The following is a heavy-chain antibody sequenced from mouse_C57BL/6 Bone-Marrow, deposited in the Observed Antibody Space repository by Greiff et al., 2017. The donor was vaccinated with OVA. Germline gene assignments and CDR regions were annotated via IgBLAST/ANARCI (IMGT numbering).Heavy chain of an antibody. V-gene: IGHV8-8*01. Sequence: QVTLKESGPGILQPSQTLSLTCSFSGFSLSTFGMGVGWIRQPSGKGLEWLAHIWWDDDKYYNPALKSRLTLSKDTSQNQVFLTIATVDTADTATYYCARTYYFYAMDYWGQGTSVTVSS. J-gene: IGHJ4*01. CDR1: GFSLSTFGMG. D-gene: IGHD2-10*01. CDR2: IWWDDDK. CDR3: ARTYYFYAMDY.